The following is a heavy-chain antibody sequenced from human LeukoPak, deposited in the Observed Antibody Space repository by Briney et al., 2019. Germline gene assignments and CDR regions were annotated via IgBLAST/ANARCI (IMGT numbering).Heavy chain of an antibody. CDR3: ARDLSGYDVFDY. Sequence: SETLSLTRTVSGGSISSYYWSWIRQPPGKGLEWMRYIFYSGSTNYNPSLKSRVTISVDTSKSQFSLKLSSVTAADTAVYYCARDLSGYDVFDYWGQGTLVTVSS. V-gene: IGHV4-59*01. J-gene: IGHJ4*02. CDR2: IFYSGST. CDR1: GGSISSYY. D-gene: IGHD5-12*01.